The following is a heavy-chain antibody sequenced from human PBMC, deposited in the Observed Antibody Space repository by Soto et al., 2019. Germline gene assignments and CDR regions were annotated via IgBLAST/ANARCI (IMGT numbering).Heavy chain of an antibody. D-gene: IGHD6-13*01. CDR3: ARVAEQQLVDGPWGDYYYGMDV. V-gene: IGHV1-69*13. Sequence: GASVKVSCKASGGTFSSYAISWVRQAPGQGLEWMGGIIPIFGTANYAQKFQGRVTITADESTSTAYMELSSLRSEDTAVYYCARVAEQQLVDGPWGDYYYGMDVWGQGTTVTVSS. CDR1: GGTFSSYA. J-gene: IGHJ6*02. CDR2: IIPIFGTA.